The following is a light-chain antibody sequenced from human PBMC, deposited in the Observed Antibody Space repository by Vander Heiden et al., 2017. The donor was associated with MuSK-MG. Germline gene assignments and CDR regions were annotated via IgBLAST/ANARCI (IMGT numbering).Light chain of an antibody. J-gene: IGLJ2*01. Sequence: SSELTQDPAVSVALGQTVRITCQGDSLRSYYASWYQQKPGQAPVRVIVGKNNRPAGIPDRFSGYSSGNKASSKTTGAQAEDEADDYCNSTDSSGKHWVFGGGTKLTVL. CDR3: NSTDSSGKHWV. CDR1: SLRSYY. V-gene: IGLV3-19*01. CDR2: GKN.